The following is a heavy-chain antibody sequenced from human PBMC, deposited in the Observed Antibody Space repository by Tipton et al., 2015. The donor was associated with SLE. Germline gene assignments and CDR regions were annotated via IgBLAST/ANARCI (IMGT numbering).Heavy chain of an antibody. J-gene: IGHJ4*02. V-gene: IGHV4-59*01. D-gene: IGHD3-16*01. CDR2: IYYSGST. CDR3: ARGFGETLGYYFDY. Sequence: TLSLTCTVSGGSISSYYWSWIRQPPGKGLEWIGYIYYSGSTNYNPSLKSRVTISVDTSKNQFPLKLSSVTAADTAVYYCARGFGETLGYYFDYWGQGTLVTVSS. CDR1: GGSISSYY.